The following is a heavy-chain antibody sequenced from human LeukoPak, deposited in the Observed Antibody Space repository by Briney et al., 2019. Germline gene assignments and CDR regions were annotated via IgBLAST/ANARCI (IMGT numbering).Heavy chain of an antibody. CDR3: ARDNLGPGDV. V-gene: IGHV4-39*07. CDR1: GGSISISIYY. Sequence: SETLSLTCTVSGGSISISIYYGGWIRQPPGKGLESIVSICYIGITYYNPSLRSRFTISVYTPKNQFCFKLSAVTAAETAVFYCARDNLGPGDVWGKGTTVTVSS. CDR2: ICYIGIT. J-gene: IGHJ6*04.